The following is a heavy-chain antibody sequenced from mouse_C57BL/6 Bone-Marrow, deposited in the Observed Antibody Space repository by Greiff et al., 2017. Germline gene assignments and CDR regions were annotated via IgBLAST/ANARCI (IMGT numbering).Heavy chain of an antibody. Sequence: QVQLQQPGAELVKPGASVKLSCTASGYTFTSYWMHWVKQRPGQGLEWIGMIHPNSGSTNYNEKFKSKATLTVDKSASTAYVQISSLTSEDSAVYYCARPLRAYGGRGTRVTVSA. CDR1: GYTFTSYW. J-gene: IGHJ3*01. V-gene: IGHV1-64*01. CDR3: ARPLRAY. CDR2: IHPNSGST.